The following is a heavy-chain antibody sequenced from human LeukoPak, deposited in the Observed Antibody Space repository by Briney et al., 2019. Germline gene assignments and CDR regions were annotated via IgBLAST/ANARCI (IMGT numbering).Heavy chain of an antibody. Sequence: TYYNPSLKSRVTISVDTSKNQFSLKLSSVTAADTAVYYCARTTLSGAGPYYYYYYGMDVWGQGTTVTVSS. D-gene: IGHD1-14*01. V-gene: IGHV4-31*02. J-gene: IGHJ6*02. CDR2: T. CDR3: ARTTLSGAGPYYYYYYGMDV.